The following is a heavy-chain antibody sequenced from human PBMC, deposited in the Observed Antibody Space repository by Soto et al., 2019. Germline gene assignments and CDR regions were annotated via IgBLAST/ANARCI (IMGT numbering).Heavy chain of an antibody. CDR1: GFTFSSYA. Sequence: GGSLRLSCAASGFTFSSYAMHWVRQAPGKGLEWVAVISYDGSNKYYADSVKGRFTISRDNSKNTLYLQMNSLRAEDTAVYYCARDGPGYSSSWYPFDYWGQGTLVTVSS. CDR3: ARDGPGYSSSWYPFDY. V-gene: IGHV3-30-3*01. D-gene: IGHD6-13*01. J-gene: IGHJ4*02. CDR2: ISYDGSNK.